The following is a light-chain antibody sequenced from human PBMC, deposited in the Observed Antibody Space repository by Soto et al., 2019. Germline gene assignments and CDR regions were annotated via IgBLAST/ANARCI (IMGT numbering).Light chain of an antibody. J-gene: IGKJ4*01. CDR3: QQYSSSVT. CDR2: GAS. Sequence: EIVLTQSPGTLSLSPGERATLSCRASQSVSSSYLAWYQQKPGQAPRLLIYGASSMATGITDRFSGSGSGTDFTLTISRLEPEDFSVYYCQQYSSSVTFGGGTKVEIK. V-gene: IGKV3-20*01. CDR1: QSVSSSY.